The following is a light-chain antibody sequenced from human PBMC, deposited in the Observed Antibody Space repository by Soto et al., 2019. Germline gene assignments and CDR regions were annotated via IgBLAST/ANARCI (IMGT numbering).Light chain of an antibody. CDR2: EAS. J-gene: IGKJ1*01. CDR3: QRYNSYKQA. Sequence: IQMTQSPSAMSASVGDRVTSTCRASQGISNYLAWFQQKPGKAPKLLIYEASTLKSGVPSRFSGSGSGTEFTLTNSSLQPDDFATYSCQRYNSYKQAFGQGLKVDIK. V-gene: IGKV1-17*03. CDR1: QGISNY.